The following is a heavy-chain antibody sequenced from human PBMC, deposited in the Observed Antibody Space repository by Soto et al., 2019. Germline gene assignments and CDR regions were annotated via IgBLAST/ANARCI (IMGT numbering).Heavy chain of an antibody. CDR3: ARVRREYDNSGPVDY. CDR1: GGSISSGDYS. V-gene: IGHV4-30-2*01. J-gene: IGHJ4*02. Sequence: PSETLSLTCAVSGGSISSGDYSWNWIRQPPGKGLEWIGYIYYGGSTYCNPSLQSRVTMSVDRSRNQFSLKLNSVTAADTALYYCARVRREYDNSGPVDYWGQGTLVTVSS. CDR2: IYYGGST. D-gene: IGHD3-22*01.